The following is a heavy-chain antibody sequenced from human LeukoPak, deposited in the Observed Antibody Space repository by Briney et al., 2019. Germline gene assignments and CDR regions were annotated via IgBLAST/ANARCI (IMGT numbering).Heavy chain of an antibody. V-gene: IGHV3-23*01. Sequence: PGGSLRLSCAASGFTFSSYAMSWVRQAPGKGLEWVSAISGSGGSTYYADSVKGRFTISRDNSKNTLYLQMNSLRAEDTAVYYCAKAPRGGYYDSSGYYLGAFDIWGQGTMVTVSS. CDR1: GFTFSSYA. CDR2: ISGSGGST. CDR3: AKAPRGGYYDSSGYYLGAFDI. J-gene: IGHJ3*02. D-gene: IGHD3-22*01.